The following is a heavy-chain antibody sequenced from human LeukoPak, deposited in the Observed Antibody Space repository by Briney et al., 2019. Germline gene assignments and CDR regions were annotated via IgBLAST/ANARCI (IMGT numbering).Heavy chain of an antibody. D-gene: IGHD2-2*01. V-gene: IGHV1-18*01. CDR2: ISAYNGNT. CDR3: ARPRYRYCSSTSCREHRPSYYMGV. Sequence: ASVKVSCKASGYTFTSYGISWVRQAPGQGLEWMGWISAYNGNTNYAQKLQGRVTMTTDTSTSTAYMELRSLRSDDTAVYYCARPRYRYCSSTSCREHRPSYYMGVWGKGTTVTVSS. CDR1: GYTFTSYG. J-gene: IGHJ6*03.